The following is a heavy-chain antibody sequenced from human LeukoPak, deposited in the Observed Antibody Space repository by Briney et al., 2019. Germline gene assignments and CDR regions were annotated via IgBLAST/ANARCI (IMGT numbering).Heavy chain of an antibody. CDR3: AKDFNDFWSGYYH. Sequence: GGSLRLSCAASGFTFSSYAMSWVRQAPGKGLEWVSAISGSGGGTYYADSVKGRFTISRDNSKNTLYLQMNSLRAEDTAVYYCAKDFNDFWSGYYHWGQGTLVTVSS. V-gene: IGHV3-23*01. CDR1: GFTFSSYA. J-gene: IGHJ5*02. D-gene: IGHD3-3*01. CDR2: ISGSGGGT.